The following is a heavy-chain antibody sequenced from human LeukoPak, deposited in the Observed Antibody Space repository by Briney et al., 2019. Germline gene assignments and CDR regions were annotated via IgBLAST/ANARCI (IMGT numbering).Heavy chain of an antibody. D-gene: IGHD3-22*01. J-gene: IGHJ4*02. CDR1: GDSISSYKYF. Sequence: PSEALSLTCTDSGDSISSYKYFWGWIRQPPGKGLEWVGSIYYRGNTYYNPSLKSRVTLSADTSKNQCSLKLSSVTAAYTAVYYCARGVVRYYYDSSGYYLSLNRFYYWGEGTLVTVSS. V-gene: IGHV4-39*01. CDR3: ARGVVRYYYDSSGYYLSLNRFYY. CDR2: IYYRGNT.